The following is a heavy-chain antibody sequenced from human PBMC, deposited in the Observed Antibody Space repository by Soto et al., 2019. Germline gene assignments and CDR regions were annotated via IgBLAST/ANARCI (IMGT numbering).Heavy chain of an antibody. V-gene: IGHV1-69*06. Sequence: QVQLVQSGAEVKKPGSSVKVSCKASGGTFSSYAISWVRQAPVQGLEWMGGIIPIFGTANYAQKFQGRVTITADKTTSTAYMELSSLRSEDTAVYYCARERTTVTTGPNWFDPWGQGTLVTVSS. CDR3: ARERTTVTTGPNWFDP. D-gene: IGHD4-4*01. CDR1: GGTFSSYA. CDR2: IIPIFGTA. J-gene: IGHJ5*02.